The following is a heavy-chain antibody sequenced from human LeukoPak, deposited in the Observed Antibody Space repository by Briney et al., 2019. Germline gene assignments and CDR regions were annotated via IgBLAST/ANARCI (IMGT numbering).Heavy chain of an antibody. CDR3: AAQGYSYYYYFDY. V-gene: IGHV1-8*01. Sequence: ASVKVSCKASGYTFTSYDINRVRQAPGQGLEWMGWMNPNSGNTGYAQKFQGRVTMTRNTSISTAYMELSSLRSEDTAVYYCAAQGYSYYYYFDYWGQGTLVTVSS. CDR2: MNPNSGNT. D-gene: IGHD5-18*01. CDR1: GYTFTSYD. J-gene: IGHJ4*02.